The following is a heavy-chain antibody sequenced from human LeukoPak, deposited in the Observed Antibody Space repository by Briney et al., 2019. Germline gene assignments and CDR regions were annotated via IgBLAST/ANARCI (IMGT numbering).Heavy chain of an antibody. CDR2: ISAYNGNT. Sequence: GASVKVSCKASGYTFTSYGISWVRQAPGQGLEWMGWISAYNGNTNYAQKLQGRVTMTTDTSTSTAYMELRSLRSDDTAVYYCARVQPFYRGGHCWDAFDIWGQGTMVTVSS. CDR3: ARVQPFYRGGHCWDAFDI. J-gene: IGHJ3*02. CDR1: GYTFTSYG. D-gene: IGHD2-21*02. V-gene: IGHV1-18*01.